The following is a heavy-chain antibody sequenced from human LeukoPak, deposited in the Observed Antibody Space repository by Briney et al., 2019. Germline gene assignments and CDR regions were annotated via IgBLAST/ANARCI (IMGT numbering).Heavy chain of an antibody. D-gene: IGHD1-26*01. CDR1: GFTFSSYA. V-gene: IGHV3-30-3*01. Sequence: GGSLRLSCAASGFTFSSYAMHWVRQAPGKGLEWVAVISYDGSNKYHADSVKGRFTISRDNSKNTLYLQMNSLRAEDTAVYYCARDLVGLYDYYFDYWGQGSLVTVSS. J-gene: IGHJ4*02. CDR2: ISYDGSNK. CDR3: ARDLVGLYDYYFDY.